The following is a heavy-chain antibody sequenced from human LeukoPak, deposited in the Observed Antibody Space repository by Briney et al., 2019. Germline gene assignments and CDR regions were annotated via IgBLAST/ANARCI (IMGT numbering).Heavy chain of an antibody. CDR1: GFTFSRYS. CDR2: ISTDSKTI. Sequence: GGSLRLSCVGSGFTFSRYSLNWVRQAPGKGLEWVSYISTDSKTIKYADSVKGRFAISRDNAKDFCYLQKTSLRAEDTAVYYCASYFDSTGYFKEGYAIWGRRTMVTASS. D-gene: IGHD3-22*01. J-gene: IGHJ3*02. CDR3: ASYFDSTGYFKEGYAI. V-gene: IGHV3-48*01.